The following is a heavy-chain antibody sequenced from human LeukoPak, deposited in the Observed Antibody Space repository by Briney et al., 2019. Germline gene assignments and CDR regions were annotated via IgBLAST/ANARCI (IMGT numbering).Heavy chain of an antibody. V-gene: IGHV1-2*02. Sequence: ASVKVSCKASGYTFTGYYMHWVRQAPGQGLEWMGWINPNSGGTNYAQKFQGRVTMARDTSISTAYMELSRLRSDDTAVYYCARSDSSGWYKIDYWGQGTLVTVSS. CDR1: GYTFTGYY. J-gene: IGHJ4*02. D-gene: IGHD6-19*01. CDR2: INPNSGGT. CDR3: ARSDSSGWYKIDY.